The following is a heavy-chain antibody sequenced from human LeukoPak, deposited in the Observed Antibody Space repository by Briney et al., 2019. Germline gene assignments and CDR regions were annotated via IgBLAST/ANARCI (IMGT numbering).Heavy chain of an antibody. CDR1: GYTFTGCY. D-gene: IGHD3-10*02. CDR3: AGCSISWYYYYYYGMDV. V-gene: IGHV1-2*02. J-gene: IGHJ6*02. CDR2: INPNSGGT. Sequence: ASVKVSCKASGYTFTGCYMHWVRQAPGQGLEWMGWINPNSGGTNYAQKFQGRVTMTRDTSISTAYMELSRLRSDDTAVYYCAGCSISWYYYYYYGMDVWGQGTTVTVSS.